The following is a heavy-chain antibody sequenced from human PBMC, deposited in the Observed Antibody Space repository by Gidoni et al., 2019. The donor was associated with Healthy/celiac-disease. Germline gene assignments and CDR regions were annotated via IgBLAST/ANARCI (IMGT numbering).Heavy chain of an antibody. CDR3: ARIRAVVVPAAPREGPAVHYYYYYYLDV. J-gene: IGHJ6*03. D-gene: IGHD2-2*01. CDR2: IDWDAHK. V-gene: IGHV2-70*01. CDR1: GFSLSTSGTG. Sequence: VTLNESGPALVKPTQTLTLTCTFPGFSLSTSGTGVSCIRQHQAKALEWLALIDWDAHKYYSTPLKTRLTTAKDTSNNQVVLTMTNMDPVDTATYFCARIRAVVVPAAPREGPAVHYYYYYYLDVWGKGTTVTVSS.